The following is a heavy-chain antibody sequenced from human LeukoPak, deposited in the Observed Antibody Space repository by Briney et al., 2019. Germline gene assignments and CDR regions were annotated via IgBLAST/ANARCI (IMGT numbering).Heavy chain of an antibody. CDR2: IIPSDGST. J-gene: IGHJ4*02. V-gene: IGHV1-46*01. Sequence: ASVKVSCKASGYSFTRYFIHWVRQAPGQGLEWMGIIIPSDGSTGYAQKFQGRVTMTRDTSTSTVYMELSSLRSEDTAVYYCARDSGYNAFDYWGQGTLVTVSS. D-gene: IGHD5-12*01. CDR3: ARDSGYNAFDY. CDR1: GYSFTRYF.